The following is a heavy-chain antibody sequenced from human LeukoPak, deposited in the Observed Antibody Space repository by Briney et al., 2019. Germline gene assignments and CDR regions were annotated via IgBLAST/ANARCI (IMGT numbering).Heavy chain of an antibody. Sequence: GASVKVSCKTSGYTFTGYYIHWVRQAPGQGLEWMGWINPNSGATQYAQKFQGRVTMTRDTSISTAYMELSSLRSDDTAVYYCARGSENPPLDYWGQGTLVTVSS. CDR2: INPNSGAT. CDR1: GYTFTGYY. J-gene: IGHJ4*02. D-gene: IGHD2-15*01. CDR3: ARGSENPPLDY. V-gene: IGHV1-2*02.